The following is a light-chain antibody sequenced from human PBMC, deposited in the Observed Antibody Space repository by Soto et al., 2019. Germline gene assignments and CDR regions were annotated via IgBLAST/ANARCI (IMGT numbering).Light chain of an antibody. CDR3: SSHSSSSTLVV. J-gene: IGLJ2*01. V-gene: IGLV2-14*03. CDR2: DVN. Sequence: QSVLSQPASMSGSPGQSTTISCTGTSSDVGGYNYVSWYRQYPGKAPKLIIYDVNNRPSEVSNRFSGSKSGNTASLTISGLQAEDEADYYCSSHSSSSTLVVFGGGTKVTVL. CDR1: SSDVGGYNY.